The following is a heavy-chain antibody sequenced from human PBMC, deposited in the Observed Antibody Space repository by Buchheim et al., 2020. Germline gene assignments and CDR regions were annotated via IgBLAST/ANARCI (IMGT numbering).Heavy chain of an antibody. V-gene: IGHV1-8*01. CDR3: ARGLLPYNWNDLGDERFDP. J-gene: IGHJ5*02. Sequence: QVQLVQSGAEVKKPGASVKVSCKASGYTFTSYDINWVRQATGQGLEWMGWMNPNSGNTGYAQKFQGRVTMTRNTSISTAYMELSSLRSEDTAVHYCARGLLPYNWNDLGDERFDPWGQGTL. CDR2: MNPNSGNT. D-gene: IGHD1-20*01. CDR1: GYTFTSYD.